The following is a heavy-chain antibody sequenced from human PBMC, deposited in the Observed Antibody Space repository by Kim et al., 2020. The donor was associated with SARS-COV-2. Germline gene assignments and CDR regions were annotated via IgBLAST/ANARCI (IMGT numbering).Heavy chain of an antibody. CDR3: ARLHISGGYPADNQVWLPYYYYGMDV. J-gene: IGHJ6*02. Sequence: SETLSLTCTVSGGSISSSSYYWGWIRQPPGKGLEWIGSIYYSGSTYYNPSLKSRVTISVDTSKNQFSLKLSSVTAADTAVYYCARLHISGGYPADNQVWLPYYYYGMDVWGQGTTVTVSS. CDR2: IYYSGST. CDR1: GGSISSSSYY. V-gene: IGHV4-39*01. D-gene: IGHD3-16*01.